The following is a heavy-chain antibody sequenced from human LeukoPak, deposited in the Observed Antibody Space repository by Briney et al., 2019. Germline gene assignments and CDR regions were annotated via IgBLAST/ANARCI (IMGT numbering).Heavy chain of an antibody. CDR3: ARDGMATINY. CDR1: RGTFSSYA. D-gene: IGHD5-24*01. CDR2: IIPILGIA. V-gene: IGHV1-69*04. Sequence: ASVKVSCKASRGTFSSYAISWVRRAPGQGLEWMGKIIPILGIANYAQKFQGRVTITADKSTSTAYMELSSLRSEDTAVYYCARDGMATINYWGQGTLVTVSS. J-gene: IGHJ4*02.